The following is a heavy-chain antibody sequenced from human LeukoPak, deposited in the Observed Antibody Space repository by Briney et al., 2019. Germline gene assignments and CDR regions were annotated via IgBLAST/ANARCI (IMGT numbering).Heavy chain of an antibody. J-gene: IGHJ3*02. V-gene: IGHV1-24*01. CDR1: GYTLTELS. CDR2: FDPEDGET. Sequence: ASVKVSCKVSGYTLTELSMHWVRQAPGKGLEWMGGFDPEDGETIYAQKFQGRVTMTEDTSTDTAYMELSSLRSEDTAVYYRATDHGQQLVQSGAFDIWGQGTMVTVSS. CDR3: ATDHGQQLVQSGAFDI. D-gene: IGHD6-13*01.